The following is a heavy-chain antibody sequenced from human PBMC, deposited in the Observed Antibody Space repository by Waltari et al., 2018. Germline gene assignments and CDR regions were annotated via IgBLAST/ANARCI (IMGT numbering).Heavy chain of an antibody. CDR2: INTDGSIT. J-gene: IGHJ4*02. D-gene: IGHD6-19*01. CDR3: ASSRYSIGCRY. Sequence: EVQLVEFGGGLVQPGGSLRLSCAASGFTFSNYWMHWVRQAPGKGLVWFSRINTDGSITNYADSVKGRFTISRDNAKNTLYLQMNSLRVEDTAVYYCASSRYSIGCRYWGQGTLATVFS. CDR1: GFTFSNYW. V-gene: IGHV3-74*01.